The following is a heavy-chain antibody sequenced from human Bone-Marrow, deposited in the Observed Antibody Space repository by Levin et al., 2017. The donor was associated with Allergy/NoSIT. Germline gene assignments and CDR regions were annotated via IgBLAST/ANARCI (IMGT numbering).Heavy chain of an antibody. CDR1: GFTFSTYA. D-gene: IGHD6-19*01. CDR3: ARAKTVAGGPEHDYFDY. V-gene: IGHV3-30*01. J-gene: IGHJ4*02. Sequence: GESLKISCAASGFTFSTYAMLWVRQAPGKGLEWVAIISHDGNNDYVADTMKGRFIILRDNSKNTLYLQLNAPTVEDTAIYFCARAKTVAGGPEHDYFDYWGQGTLVTVSS. CDR2: ISHDGNND.